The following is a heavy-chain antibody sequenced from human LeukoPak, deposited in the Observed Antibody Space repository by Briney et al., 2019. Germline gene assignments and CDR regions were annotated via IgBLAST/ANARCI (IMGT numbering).Heavy chain of an antibody. D-gene: IGHD3-22*01. CDR3: AREAYDSSGYYPLTYYFDY. J-gene: IGHJ4*02. V-gene: IGHV1-69*06. CDR2: IIPIFGTA. Sequence: SVKVSCKASGGTFSSYAISWVRQAPGQGLEWMGGIIPIFGTANYAQKFQGRVTITADKSTSTAYMELSSLRSEDTAVYYCAREAYDSSGYYPLTYYFDYWGQGTLVTVSS. CDR1: GGTFSSYA.